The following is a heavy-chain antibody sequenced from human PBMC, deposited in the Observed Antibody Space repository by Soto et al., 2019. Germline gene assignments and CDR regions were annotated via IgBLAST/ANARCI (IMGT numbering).Heavy chain of an antibody. J-gene: IGHJ6*02. CDR2: IYPGDSDT. CDR3: AWGCSGGSCYSFYYYYCMDV. D-gene: IGHD2-15*01. CDR1: GYSFTSYW. V-gene: IGHV5-51*01. Sequence: EVQLVPSGAEVKKPGESLQISCKGSGYSFTSYWIGWVRQMPGKGLEWMGIIYPGDSDTRYSPSFQGQVTISADKSISTAYMQWSSLKASNTAMYYCAWGCSGGSCYSFYYYYCMDVWGQGTTVTVSS.